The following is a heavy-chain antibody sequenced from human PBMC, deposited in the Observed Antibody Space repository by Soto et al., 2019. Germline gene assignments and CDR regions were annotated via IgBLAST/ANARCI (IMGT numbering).Heavy chain of an antibody. CDR2: IKQDGSEK. CDR1: GFTFSSYW. Sequence: EVQLVESGGGLVQPGGSLRLSCAASGFTFSSYWMSWVRQAPGKGLEWVANIKQDGSEKYYVDSVKGRFTISRDNAKNSLYLQMNSLRAEDTAVYYCAREWDYSGYDPRQDYYYYMDVWGKGTTVTVSS. J-gene: IGHJ6*03. V-gene: IGHV3-7*01. D-gene: IGHD5-12*01. CDR3: AREWDYSGYDPRQDYYYYMDV.